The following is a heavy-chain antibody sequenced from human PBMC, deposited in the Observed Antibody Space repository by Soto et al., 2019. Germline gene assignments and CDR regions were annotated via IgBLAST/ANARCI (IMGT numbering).Heavy chain of an antibody. D-gene: IGHD1-26*01. CDR2: IHPSVQPI. J-gene: IGHJ3*01. CDR1: GFTFSTSE. CDR3: ARRASR. Sequence: EVQLVESGGGLIQPGGSLRLSCAAAGFTFSTSEMYWVRQSPGKGLEWVSNIHPSVQPIFYADSVKGRFTISRDNAKNSLYLQMSILSAGDSAVYYCARRASRWSQGTMVTVSS. V-gene: IGHV3-48*03.